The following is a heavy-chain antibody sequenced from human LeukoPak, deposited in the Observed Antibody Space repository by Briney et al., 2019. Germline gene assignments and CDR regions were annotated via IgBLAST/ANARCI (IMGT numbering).Heavy chain of an antibody. J-gene: IGHJ4*02. CDR3: ATGLRSSGYSIDY. Sequence: GASVKVSCKASGGTFSSYAISWVRQAPGQGLEWMGGIIPIFGTANYAQKFQGRVTITADESTSTAYMELSSLRSEDTAVYYCATGLRSSGYSIDYWGQGTLVTVSS. CDR2: IIPIFGTA. CDR1: GGTFSSYA. V-gene: IGHV1-69*13. D-gene: IGHD3-22*01.